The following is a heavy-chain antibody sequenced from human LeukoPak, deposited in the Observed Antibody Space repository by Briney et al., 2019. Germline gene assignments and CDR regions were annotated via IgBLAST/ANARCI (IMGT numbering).Heavy chain of an antibody. V-gene: IGHV4-59*11. CDR3: ARGYCSDGSCYPWDY. D-gene: IGHD2-15*01. Sequence: SETLSLTCTVSGGSISSHYWSWIRQPPGKGLEWIGYIYYSGGTNYNPSLKSRVTMSVDTSKNQFSLKLSSVTAADTGVYYCARGYCSDGSCYPWDYWGQGTLVTVSS. J-gene: IGHJ4*02. CDR1: GGSISSHY. CDR2: IYYSGGT.